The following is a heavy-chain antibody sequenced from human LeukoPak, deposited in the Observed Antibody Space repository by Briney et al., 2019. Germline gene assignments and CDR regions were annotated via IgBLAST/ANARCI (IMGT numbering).Heavy chain of an antibody. J-gene: IGHJ4*02. CDR1: GDSISTSYY. CDR2: MHYSGST. Sequence: PSETLSLTCTVSGDSISTSYYWGWIRQPPGKGLEWIGSMHYSGSTYYNPSLKSRVTISVDTSKNQFSLKLSSVTAADTAVYYCARADGGAARDWGQGTLVTASS. CDR3: ARADGGAARD. D-gene: IGHD6-6*01. V-gene: IGHV4-39*01.